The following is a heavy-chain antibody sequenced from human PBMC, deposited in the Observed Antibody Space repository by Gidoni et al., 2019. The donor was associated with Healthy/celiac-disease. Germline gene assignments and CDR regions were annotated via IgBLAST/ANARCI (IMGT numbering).Heavy chain of an antibody. D-gene: IGHD3-22*01. Sequence: EVQLVESGGGLVKPGGSLRLCCAASGLAFSSYSMNWVRQAPGKGLEWVSSISSSSSYIYYADSVKGRFTISRDNAKNSLYLQMNSLRAEDTAVYYCARDLSWYYYDSSGYYIDYWGQGTLVTVSA. CDR1: GLAFSSYS. J-gene: IGHJ4*02. CDR2: ISSSSSYI. CDR3: ARDLSWYYYDSSGYYIDY. V-gene: IGHV3-21*01.